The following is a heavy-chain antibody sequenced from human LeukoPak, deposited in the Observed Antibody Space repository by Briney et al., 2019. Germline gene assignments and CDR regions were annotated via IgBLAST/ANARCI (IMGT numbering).Heavy chain of an antibody. J-gene: IGHJ3*02. V-gene: IGHV1-46*01. CDR3: SRGTIDAFDI. Sequence: ASVKVSCKASGYTFTSYYMHWVRLVPGQGLEWMGVINPSGGSTSYAQKFQGRVTMTRDMSTSTVYMELSSLRSEDTAVYYCSRGTIDAFDIWGQGTMVTVSS. CDR1: GYTFTSYY. CDR2: INPSGGST. D-gene: IGHD1/OR15-1a*01.